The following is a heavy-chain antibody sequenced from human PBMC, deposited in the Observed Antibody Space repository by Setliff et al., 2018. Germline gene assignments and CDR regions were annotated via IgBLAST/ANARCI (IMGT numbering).Heavy chain of an antibody. CDR2: SDRGYYK. D-gene: IGHD2-21*01. CDR3: AREGLTGQVVISVAYYFDS. Sequence: GGSLRLSCKTSGFTFNDYGIQWVRQAPGKGLEWVASDRGYYKYYADSVRGRLTVSRDESKNTVFLEMNSLRVDDTATYYCAREGLTGQVVISVAYYFDSWGQGTVVTVSS. CDR1: GFTFNDYG. V-gene: IGHV3-30*19. J-gene: IGHJ4*02.